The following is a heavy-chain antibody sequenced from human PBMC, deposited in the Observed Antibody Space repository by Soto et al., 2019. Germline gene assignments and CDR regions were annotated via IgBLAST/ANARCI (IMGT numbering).Heavy chain of an antibody. CDR3: AKHSFLTVPSPYDHHERLHV. Sequence: ASRKAACKASGYTFTGYYMHWVRQAPGQGLEWMGWINPNSGDTKYAEKFQGRVTMTRDTSITTASMDLSGLRSDDTAVYFCAKHSFLTVPSPYDHHERLHVSGQSTWVTV. CDR1: GYTFTGYY. CDR2: INPNSGDT. J-gene: IGHJ6*02. D-gene: IGHD2-2*01. V-gene: IGHV1-2*02.